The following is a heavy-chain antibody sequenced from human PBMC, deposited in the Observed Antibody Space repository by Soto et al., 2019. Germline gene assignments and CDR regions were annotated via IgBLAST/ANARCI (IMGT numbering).Heavy chain of an antibody. CDR3: AGGGVRGVITRTRDYYGMDV. Sequence: RGESLKISCKGSGYSFTSYWIGWVRQMPGKGLEWMGIIYPGDSDTRYSPSIQGQVTISADKSISTAYLQWSSLKASDTAMYYCAGGGVRGVITRTRDYYGMDVWGQGTTVTVSS. V-gene: IGHV5-51*01. J-gene: IGHJ6*02. D-gene: IGHD3-10*01. CDR2: IYPGDSDT. CDR1: GYSFTSYW.